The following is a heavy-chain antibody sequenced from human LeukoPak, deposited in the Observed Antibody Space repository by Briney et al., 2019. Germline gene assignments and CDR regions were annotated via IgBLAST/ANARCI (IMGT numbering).Heavy chain of an antibody. CDR1: GFTFSSYA. D-gene: IGHD3-9*01. CDR2: ISGSGGST. J-gene: IGHJ4*02. CDR3: AKGWAGYYDILTGYWFDY. V-gene: IGHV3-23*01. Sequence: QTGGSLRLSCAASGFTFSSYAMSWVRQAPGKGLEWVSAISGSGGSTYYADSVKGRFTISRDNSKSTLYLQMNSLRAEDTAVYYCAKGWAGYYDILTGYWFDYWGQGTLVTVSS.